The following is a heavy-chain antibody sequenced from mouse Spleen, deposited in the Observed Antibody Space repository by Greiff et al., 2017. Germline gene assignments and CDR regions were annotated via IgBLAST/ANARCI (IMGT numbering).Heavy chain of an antibody. J-gene: IGHJ1*01. CDR2: IYPGDGDT. CDR1: GYAFSSYW. D-gene: IGHD2-3*01. Sequence: VQLQQSGAELVKPGASVKISCKASGYAFSSYWMNWVKQRPGKGLEWIGQIYPGDGDTNYNGKFKGKATLTADKSSSTAYMQLSSLTSEDSAVYFCARDGYYRYFDVWGAGTTVTVSS. CDR3: ARDGYYRYFDV. V-gene: IGHV1-80*01.